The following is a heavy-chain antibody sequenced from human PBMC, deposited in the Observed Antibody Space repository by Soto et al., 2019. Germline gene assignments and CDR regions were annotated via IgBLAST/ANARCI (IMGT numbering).Heavy chain of an antibody. CDR1: GDSTTSYY. Sequence: QVQLQESGPGLVKPSETLSLTCTVSGDSTTSYYWSWIRQPPGKGLEWLGYIYYTGSTTYNPSPKSRVTISPDTSKNQFSLKLNSVTAADTAVYYCARHAFGSGFYYGMGVWGQGTTVTVSS. V-gene: IGHV4-59*08. CDR3: ARHAFGSGFYYGMGV. CDR2: IYYTGST. J-gene: IGHJ6*02. D-gene: IGHD3-10*01.